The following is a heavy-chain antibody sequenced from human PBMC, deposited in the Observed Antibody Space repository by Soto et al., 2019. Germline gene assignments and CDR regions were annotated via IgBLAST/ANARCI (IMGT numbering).Heavy chain of an antibody. CDR3: ARGAWDYXXXXXDF. V-gene: IGHV1-18*04. CDR1: GYTFSTYG. D-gene: IGHD3-10*01. CDR2: ISPYNGNT. J-gene: IGHJ4*02. Sequence: ASVKVSCKASGYTFSTYGISWVRQAPGQGLEWIGWISPYNGNTNFPQKFQGRVTLTTDTSTSTAYMELRSLRSDDTAMYYCARGAWDYXXXXXDFWGQGTLVTVSS.